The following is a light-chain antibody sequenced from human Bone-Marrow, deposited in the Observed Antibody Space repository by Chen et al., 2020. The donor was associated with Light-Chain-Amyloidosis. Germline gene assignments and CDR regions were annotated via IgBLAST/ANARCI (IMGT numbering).Light chain of an antibody. CDR2: GSS. Sequence: EIVLTQPPGTLSLSPGEGANLSCRASQTISSNYLTWYQQKFGQAPRLLIYGSSSRATGIPDGFTGSGSGTDFTLTINRLEPEDFAMYYCQQYGTSPLTFGGGTKVEIK. V-gene: IGKV3-20*01. CDR3: QQYGTSPLT. J-gene: IGKJ4*01. CDR1: QTISSNY.